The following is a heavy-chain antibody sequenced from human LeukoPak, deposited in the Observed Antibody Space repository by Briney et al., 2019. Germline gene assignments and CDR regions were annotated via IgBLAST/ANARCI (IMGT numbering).Heavy chain of an antibody. D-gene: IGHD2-15*01. CDR2: IFPFDSDT. CDR3: ARHRLEVDFFDY. CDR1: GDIFATYW. J-gene: IGHJ4*02. V-gene: IGHV5-51*01. Sequence: GESLKISCQGSGDIFATYWIAWVRQMPGKGLELMGSIFPFDSDTRYSPSFQGQVTFSADKSINTAYLQWSSLKASDTAMYYCARHRLEVDFFDYWGQGTVVTVSS.